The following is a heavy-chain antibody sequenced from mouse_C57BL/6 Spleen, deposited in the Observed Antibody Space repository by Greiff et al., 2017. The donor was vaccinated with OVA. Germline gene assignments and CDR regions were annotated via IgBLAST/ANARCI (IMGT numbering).Heavy chain of an antibody. CDR1: GYTFTSYW. CDR2: IYPGSGST. Sequence: QVQLQQSGAELVKPGASVKMSCKASGYTFTSYWITWVKQRPGQGLEWIGDIYPGSGSTNYNEKFKSKATLTVDTTSSTAYMQLSSLTSEDSAVYYCARGVYGNFDYWGQGTTLTVSS. J-gene: IGHJ2*01. CDR3: ARGVYGNFDY. V-gene: IGHV1-55*01. D-gene: IGHD2-10*02.